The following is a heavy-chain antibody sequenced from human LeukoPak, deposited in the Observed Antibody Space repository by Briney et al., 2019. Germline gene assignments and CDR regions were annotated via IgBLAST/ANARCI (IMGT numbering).Heavy chain of an antibody. V-gene: IGHV1-46*01. CDR1: GYTFTNYY. CDR3: ARHTYYYGSGSSYYYYYGMDV. D-gene: IGHD3-10*01. CDR2: INPGGGST. J-gene: IGHJ6*02. Sequence: GASVRVSCKTSGYTFTNYYIHWVRQAPGQGLEWMGIINPGGGSTSNAQKFQGRVTMTRDTSISTAYMELSRLRSDDTAVYYCARHTYYYGSGSSYYYYYGMDVWGQGTTVTVSS.